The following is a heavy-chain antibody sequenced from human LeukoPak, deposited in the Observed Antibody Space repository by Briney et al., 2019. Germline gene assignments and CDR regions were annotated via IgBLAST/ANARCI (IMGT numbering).Heavy chain of an antibody. CDR3: ARVDPPQSMDV. Sequence: ASLKVSCKASGYTFTSYGINWVRHTPEQGLEWMGWISAYNVNTNNAQKLQGRVTMTTDTSTSTAYMELRSLRSDDTAVYYCARVDPPQSMDVWGKGTTVTVSS. CDR2: ISAYNVNT. V-gene: IGHV1-18*01. CDR1: GYTFTSYG. D-gene: IGHD3-9*01. J-gene: IGHJ6*03.